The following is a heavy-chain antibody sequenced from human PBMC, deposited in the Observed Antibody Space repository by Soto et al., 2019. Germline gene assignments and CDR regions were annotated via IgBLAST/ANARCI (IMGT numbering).Heavy chain of an antibody. J-gene: IGHJ6*03. Sequence: EVQLVESGGGLVKPGGSLRLSCAASGFTFSSYSMNWVRQAPGKGLEWVSSISSSSSYIYYADSVKGRFTISRDNAKNALYLQMNSLRAEDTAVYYCARGEDGYYYYYMDVWGKGTTVNVSS. V-gene: IGHV3-21*01. CDR1: GFTFSSYS. CDR2: ISSSSSYI. CDR3: ARGEDGYYYYYMDV.